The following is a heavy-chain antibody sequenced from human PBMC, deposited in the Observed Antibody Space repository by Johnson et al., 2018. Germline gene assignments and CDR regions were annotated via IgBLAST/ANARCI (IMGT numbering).Heavy chain of an antibody. CDR3: VRYATMDY. CDR1: GFAFSRSW. V-gene: IGHV3-7*01. Sequence: EVQLVETGGGLVQPGGSLRLSCEASGFAFSRSWMTWARQVPGKGLEWVATIKEDGSDKHYVDSVKGRFTISRDNARNSLFLQMNSLRVEDTAVYYCVRYATMDYWGQGALVTVSS. J-gene: IGHJ4*02. D-gene: IGHD3-10*01. CDR2: IKEDGSDK.